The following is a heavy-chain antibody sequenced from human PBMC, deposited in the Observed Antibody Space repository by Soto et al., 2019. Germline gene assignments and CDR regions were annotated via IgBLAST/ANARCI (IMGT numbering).Heavy chain of an antibody. Sequence: QVQLVESGGGVVQPGRSLRLSCAASGFPFGSFAMHWVRQTPGKGLEWVTLISYDGSNKYYADSVKGRFTISRDNSKNTVYLQMNSLRTDDTGVYYCAREAGRSFHFDSWGQGALVTVSS. V-gene: IGHV3-30-3*01. CDR3: AREAGRSFHFDS. CDR1: GFPFGSFA. J-gene: IGHJ4*02. CDR2: ISYDGSNK. D-gene: IGHD3-16*02.